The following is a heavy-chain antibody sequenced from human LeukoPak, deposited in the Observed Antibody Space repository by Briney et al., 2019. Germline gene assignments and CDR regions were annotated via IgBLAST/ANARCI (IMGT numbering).Heavy chain of an antibody. J-gene: IGHJ2*01. Sequence: GASVRVSLKASGYTFTGYYMHWVRQAPGQGLEWMGWINPNSGGTNNAQKFQGRVTMTRDTSISTAYMELSRLRSDDTAVYYCARDGIVGAPLVLWGRGTLVTVSS. CDR2: INPNSGGT. V-gene: IGHV1-2*02. CDR3: ARDGIVGAPLVL. CDR1: GYTFTGYY. D-gene: IGHD1-26*01.